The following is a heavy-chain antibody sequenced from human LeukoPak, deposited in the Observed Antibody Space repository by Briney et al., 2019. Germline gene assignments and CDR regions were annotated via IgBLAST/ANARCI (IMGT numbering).Heavy chain of an antibody. CDR3: AKEKEMATIIGDAFDI. CDR1: GFIFSNYG. CDR2: ISYDGSNK. Sequence: GGSLRLSCAASGFIFSNYGMHWVRQAPGKGLEWVAVISYDGSNKYYADSVKGRFTISRDNSKNTLYLQMNSLRAEDTAVYYCAKEKEMATIIGDAFDIWGQGTMVTVSS. D-gene: IGHD5-24*01. J-gene: IGHJ3*02. V-gene: IGHV3-30*18.